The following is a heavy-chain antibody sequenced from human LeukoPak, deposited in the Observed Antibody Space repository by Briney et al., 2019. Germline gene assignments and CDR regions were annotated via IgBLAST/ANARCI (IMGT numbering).Heavy chain of an antibody. CDR2: ISSSSSTI. Sequence: GGSLRLSSAASAFTSSSSSMNWVGQAAGKGREGVAYISSSSSTIYYADSVKGRFTISRDNAKNSLYLQINTMRAEDTAVYYCARDFVLFGEPKGCYNYRDVWGKGTTVTGSS. D-gene: IGHD3-10*01. V-gene: IGHV3-48*04. CDR1: AFTSSSSS. CDR3: ARDFVLFGEPKGCYNYRDV. J-gene: IGHJ6*03.